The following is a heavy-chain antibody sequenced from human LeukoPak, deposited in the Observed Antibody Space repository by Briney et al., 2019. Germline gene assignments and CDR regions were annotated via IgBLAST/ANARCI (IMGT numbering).Heavy chain of an antibody. J-gene: IGHJ4*02. V-gene: IGHV1-69*13. CDR3: ARDRVTTATSVDPKTFDY. D-gene: IGHD4-11*01. CDR1: GYTFTSYG. Sequence: GASVKVSCKASGYTFTSYGISWVRQAPGQGLEWMGGIIPILGTANYAQKFQGRVTITADESTSTAYMELSSLRSEDTAVYYCARDRVTTATSVDPKTFDYWGQGTLVTVSS. CDR2: IIPILGTA.